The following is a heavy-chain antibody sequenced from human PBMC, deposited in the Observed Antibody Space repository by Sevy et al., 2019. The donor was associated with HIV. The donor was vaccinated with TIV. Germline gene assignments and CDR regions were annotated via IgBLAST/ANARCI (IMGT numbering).Heavy chain of an antibody. CDR1: GGYVSSGSYY. CDR3: ASAPNLIMCTFGGVIAGFDS. CDR2: IYYSGNT. D-gene: IGHD3-16*02. V-gene: IGHV4-61*01. J-gene: IGHJ5*01. Sequence: SETLSLTCTVSGGYVSSGSYYWSWIRQPPGKGLEWIGYIYYSGNTNYNPSLKSRFTVSVDTSKNQFSLKLSSVTAADTAVYYCASAPNLIMCTFGGVIAGFDSWGQGTLVTVSS.